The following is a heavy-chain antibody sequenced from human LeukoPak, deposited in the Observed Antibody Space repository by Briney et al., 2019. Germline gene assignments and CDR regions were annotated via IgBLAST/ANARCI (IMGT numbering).Heavy chain of an antibody. CDR1: GFTFSSYS. D-gene: IGHD3-16*01. CDR2: ISTGSTTI. Sequence: GGSLRLSCAASGFTFSSYSMNWVRQAPGKGLEWISYISTGSTTIYYADSVKGRFTISRGNAKNSLYLQMNSLRDEDTAVYYCARGGDLRDYWGQGTLVTVSS. V-gene: IGHV3-48*02. J-gene: IGHJ4*02. CDR3: ARGGDLRDY.